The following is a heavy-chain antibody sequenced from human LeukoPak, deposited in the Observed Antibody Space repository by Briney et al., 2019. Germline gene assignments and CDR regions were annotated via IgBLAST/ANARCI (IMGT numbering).Heavy chain of an antibody. D-gene: IGHD3-10*01. CDR2: ISSSSSYI. CDR1: GFTFSSYT. Sequence: GGSLRLSCAASGFTFSSYTMNWVRQGPGKGLEWVSSISSSSSYIYYADSEKGRFTISRDNAKNSLSLQMSGLRAEDTAVYYCARLSYASGTTDYGGQGPLVTVSS. J-gene: IGHJ4*02. V-gene: IGHV3-21*01. CDR3: ARLSYASGTTDY.